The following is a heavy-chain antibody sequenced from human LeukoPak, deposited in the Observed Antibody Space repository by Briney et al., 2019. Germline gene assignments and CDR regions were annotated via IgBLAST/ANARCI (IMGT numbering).Heavy chain of an antibody. CDR3: ARDGEMATIITDAFDI. V-gene: IGHV4-39*07. CDR2: IYYSGST. Sequence: SETLSLTCTVSGGSISSSSYYWGWIRQPPGKGLEWIGSIYYSGSTYYNPSLKSRVTISVDTSKNQFSLKLSSVTATDTAVYYCARDGEMATIITDAFDIWGQGTVVTVSS. J-gene: IGHJ3*02. D-gene: IGHD5-24*01. CDR1: GGSISSSSYY.